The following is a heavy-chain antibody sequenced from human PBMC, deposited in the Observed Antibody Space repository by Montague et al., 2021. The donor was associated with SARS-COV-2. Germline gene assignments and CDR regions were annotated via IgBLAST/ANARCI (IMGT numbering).Heavy chain of an antibody. CDR1: GFTFSSYE. Sequence: SLRLSCAASGFTFSSYEMNWVRQAPGKGLEWVSYISSSGSTIYYADSVKGLFTISRDNAKNSLYLQMNSLRAEDTAVYYCARESIRFKCVAGPDAFDIWGQGTMVTVSS. D-gene: IGHD6-19*01. V-gene: IGHV3-48*03. J-gene: IGHJ3*02. CDR2: ISSSGSTI. CDR3: ARESIRFKCVAGPDAFDI.